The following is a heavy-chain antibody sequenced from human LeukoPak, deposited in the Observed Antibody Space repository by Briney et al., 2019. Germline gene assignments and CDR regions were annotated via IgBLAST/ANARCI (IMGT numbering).Heavy chain of an antibody. CDR1: GGSISSYY. V-gene: IGHV4-39*01. Sequence: SETLSLTCTVSGGSISSYYLNWIRQPPGKGLEWIGSIYYSGSTYYNPSLKSRVTISADTSKNQFSLKLSSVTAADTAVYYCARPYDSSGYYYRYDAFDIWGQGTMVTVSS. J-gene: IGHJ3*02. D-gene: IGHD3-22*01. CDR2: IYYSGST. CDR3: ARPYDSSGYYYRYDAFDI.